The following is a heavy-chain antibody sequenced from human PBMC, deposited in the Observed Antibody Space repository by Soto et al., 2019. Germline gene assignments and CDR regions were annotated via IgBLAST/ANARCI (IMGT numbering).Heavy chain of an antibody. CDR2: IYYSGST. CDR1: GCSISSGGYY. D-gene: IGHD6-13*01. CDR3: ASTYSSSWHDY. J-gene: IGHJ4*02. V-gene: IGHV4-30-4*08. Sequence: SETLSLTCTVSGCSISSGGYYWSWIRQHPGKGLEWIGYIYYSGSTYYNPSLKSRVTILVDTSKNQFSLKLGSVTAADTAVYYCASTYSSSWHDYWGQGTLVTVSS.